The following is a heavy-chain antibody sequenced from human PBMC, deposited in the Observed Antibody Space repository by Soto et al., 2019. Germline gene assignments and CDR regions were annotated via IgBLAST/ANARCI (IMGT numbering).Heavy chain of an antibody. Sequence: QVQLQESGPGLVKPSETLSLTCTVSGGSISSYYWSWIRQPAGKGLEWIGRIYTSGSTNYKPSLKSRVTMSVDTSKNQFSLRLSSVTAADTAVYYCASSRITIFGVVIKEDAFDIWGQGTIVTVSS. CDR3: ASSRITIFGVVIKEDAFDI. D-gene: IGHD3-3*01. CDR2: IYTSGST. CDR1: GGSISSYY. V-gene: IGHV4-4*07. J-gene: IGHJ3*02.